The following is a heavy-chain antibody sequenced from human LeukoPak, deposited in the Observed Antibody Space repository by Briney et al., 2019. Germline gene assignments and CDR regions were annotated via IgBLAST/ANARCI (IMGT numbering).Heavy chain of an antibody. Sequence: NSGGSLRLSCAASGFTFSSYSMNWVRQAPGKGLEWVSSISSSSSYIYYADSVKGRFTISRDNAKNSLYLQMNSLRAEDTAVYYCARGASWGTYINNWGQGTLVTVSS. D-gene: IGHD1/OR15-1a*01. CDR3: ARGASWGTYINN. J-gene: IGHJ4*02. CDR2: ISSSSSYI. V-gene: IGHV3-21*01. CDR1: GFTFSSYS.